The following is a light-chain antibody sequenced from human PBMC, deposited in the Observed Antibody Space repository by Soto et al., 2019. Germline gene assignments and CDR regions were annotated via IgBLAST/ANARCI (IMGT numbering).Light chain of an antibody. CDR2: DAS. Sequence: DIEMTQSPPSLSASVGDRVTITCQASQDIDQFLNWFQQKPGKAPKLLIYDASNLETGVPSRFSGSGSGSDFTLTISSLRPEDIIPDYCQLYLNVPPTFGQGTRLEI. CDR3: QLYLNVPPT. J-gene: IGKJ5*01. V-gene: IGKV1-33*01. CDR1: QDIDQF.